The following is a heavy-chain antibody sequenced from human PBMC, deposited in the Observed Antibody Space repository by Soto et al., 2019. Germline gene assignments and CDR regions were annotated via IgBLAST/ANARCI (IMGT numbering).Heavy chain of an antibody. Sequence: QIQLVQSGAEVKKPGTSVKVTCKTSGYTFSSYGVTWVRQAPGQGLEWIGWTSGYNTHTNYAPKLHDRVIMTTDLPTGTASMELRSLRSDDTALYYCARGSSYGRSSWPDYWGQGTLVIVSS. CDR3: ARGSSYGRSSWPDY. V-gene: IGHV1-18*01. CDR2: TSGYNTHT. D-gene: IGHD6-13*01. J-gene: IGHJ4*02. CDR1: GYTFSSYG.